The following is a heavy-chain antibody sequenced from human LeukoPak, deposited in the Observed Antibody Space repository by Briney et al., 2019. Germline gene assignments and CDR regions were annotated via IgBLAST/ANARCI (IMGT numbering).Heavy chain of an antibody. CDR1: GGSISSYY. V-gene: IGHV4-34*01. CDR3: ARPTTVTTHYFQH. Sequence: PSETLSLTCTVSGGSISSYYWTWIRQPPGKGLEWIGEINHSGSTNYNPSLKSRVTISVDTSKNQFSLRLTSVTAADTALYYCARPTTVTTHYFQHWGQGTLVTVSS. J-gene: IGHJ1*01. CDR2: INHSGST. D-gene: IGHD4-17*01.